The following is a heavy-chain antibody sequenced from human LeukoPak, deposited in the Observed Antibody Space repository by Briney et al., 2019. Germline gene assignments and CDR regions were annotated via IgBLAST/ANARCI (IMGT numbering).Heavy chain of an antibody. D-gene: IGHD3-3*01. J-gene: IGHJ4*02. CDR1: GFTFSSYW. V-gene: IGHV3-7*01. CDR2: IKQDGSEK. CDR3: AREGNAIFGVVTPTYYFDY. Sequence: GGSLRLSCAASGFTFSSYWMSWVRQAPGKGLEWVANIKQDGSEKYYVDSVKGRFTISRDNAKNSLYLQMNSQRAEDTVVYYCAREGNAIFGVVTPTYYFDYWGQGTLVTVSS.